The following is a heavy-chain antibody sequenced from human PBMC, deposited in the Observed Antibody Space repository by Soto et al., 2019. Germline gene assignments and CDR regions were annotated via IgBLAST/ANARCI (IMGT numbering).Heavy chain of an antibody. CDR3: ARDPAMGFDDAFDI. CDR1: GFTFSSYA. J-gene: IGHJ3*02. V-gene: IGHV3-30*04. D-gene: IGHD5-18*01. CDR2: ISYDGSNK. Sequence: GGSLRLSCAASGFTFSSYAMHWVRQAPGKGLEWVAVISYDGSNKYYADSVKGRFTISRDNSKNTLYLQMNSLRAEDTAVYYCARDPAMGFDDAFDIWGQGTIVTVSS.